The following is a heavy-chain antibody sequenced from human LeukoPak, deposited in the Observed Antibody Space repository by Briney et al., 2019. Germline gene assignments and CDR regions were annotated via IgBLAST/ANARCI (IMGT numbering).Heavy chain of an antibody. J-gene: IGHJ6*02. CDR1: GFTFDDYA. Sequence: GGSLRLSCAASGFTFDDYAMHWVRQAPGKGLEWVAGVSWSSGNIGYADSVKGRFTISRDNAENSLHLQMNSLRTEDTALYFCARDAWRRAFNYGMDVWGQGTTVAVSS. V-gene: IGHV3-9*01. D-gene: IGHD5-12*01. CDR2: VSWSSGNI. CDR3: ARDAWRRAFNYGMDV.